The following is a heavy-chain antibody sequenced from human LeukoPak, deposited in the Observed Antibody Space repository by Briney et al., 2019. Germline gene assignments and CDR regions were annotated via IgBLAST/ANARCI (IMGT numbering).Heavy chain of an antibody. D-gene: IGHD2-2*01. CDR2: IYYSGST. V-gene: IGHV4-59*08. Sequence: SETLSLTCTVSGGSISSYYWSWIRQPPGKGLEWIGYIYYSGSTNYNPSLKSRVTISVDTSKNQFSLKLSSVTAPDTAVYYCARNSPYALYYFDYWGQGTLVTVPS. CDR1: GGSISSYY. CDR3: ARNSPYALYYFDY. J-gene: IGHJ4*02.